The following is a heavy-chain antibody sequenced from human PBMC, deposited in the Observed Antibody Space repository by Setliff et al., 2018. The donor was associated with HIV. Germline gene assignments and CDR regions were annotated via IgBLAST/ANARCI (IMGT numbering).Heavy chain of an antibody. D-gene: IGHD5-12*01. CDR3: ARDARWLQFPYFDY. CDR1: GGSITSGNYF. V-gene: IGHV4-61*09. J-gene: IGHJ4*01. CDR2: IYTDGST. Sequence: SETLSLTCTVSGGSITSGNYFWTWIRQPAGEGLEWIGHIYTDGSTNYNPSFRSRVTIAVDSSKNQFSLKLSSVTAADTAVYYCARDARWLQFPYFDYWGQGALVTVSS.